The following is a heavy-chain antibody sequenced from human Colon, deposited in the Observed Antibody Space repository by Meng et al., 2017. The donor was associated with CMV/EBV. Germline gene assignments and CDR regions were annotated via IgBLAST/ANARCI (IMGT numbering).Heavy chain of an antibody. V-gene: IGHV1-2*02. J-gene: IGHJ4*02. CDR3: VRSSGWSLFDY. D-gene: IGHD6-19*01. CDR2: IRSDGSAT. Sequence: QVQLMQSGVGVGEPGASVKVSCKTSGYTFSDYYTHWVRQAPGQGLEWMGWIRSDGSATNYAQKFRGRVTMTRDASVSTAYMELSGLTSDDTAVYFCVRSSGWSLFDYWGPGALVTVSS. CDR1: GYTFSDYY.